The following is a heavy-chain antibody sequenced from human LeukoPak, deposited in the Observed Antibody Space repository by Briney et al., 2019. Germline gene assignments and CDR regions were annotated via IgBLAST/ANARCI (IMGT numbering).Heavy chain of an antibody. CDR2: IWYDGSNK. Sequence: GGSLRLSCAASGFTFSSYGMHWVRQAPGKGLEWVAVIWYDGSNKYYADSVKGRFTISRDNSKNTLYLQMNSLRAEDTAVYYCARDLSLVDFWSGYYRPFYGMDVWGQGTTVTVPS. D-gene: IGHD3-3*01. V-gene: IGHV3-33*01. CDR3: ARDLSLVDFWSGYYRPFYGMDV. CDR1: GFTFSSYG. J-gene: IGHJ6*02.